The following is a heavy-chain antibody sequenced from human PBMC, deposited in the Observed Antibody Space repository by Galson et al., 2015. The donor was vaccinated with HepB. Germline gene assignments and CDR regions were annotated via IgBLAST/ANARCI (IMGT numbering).Heavy chain of an antibody. CDR2: INTDDSST. D-gene: IGHD2-15*01. J-gene: IGHJ4*02. CDR3: ARGYCSGGSCYYFDY. Sequence: SLRLSCAASGFTFSSYWMHWVRQAPGKGLVWVSRINTDDSSTSYADSVKGRFTISRDNGKNTLYLQMNSLRAEDTAVYYCARGYCSGGSCYYFDYWGQGTLVTVFS. CDR1: GFTFSSYW. V-gene: IGHV3-74*01.